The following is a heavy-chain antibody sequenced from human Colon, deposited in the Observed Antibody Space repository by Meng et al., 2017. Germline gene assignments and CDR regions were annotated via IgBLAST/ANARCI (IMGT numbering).Heavy chain of an antibody. V-gene: IGHV1-8*01. Sequence: QVQLAQSGAEVKKPGLSVNVSCRSSGYTFTTYDINWIRQAPGQGPEWMGWINPKTGNVGYSQKLPGRVTMTRDTSINTAYMELSSLRSEDTAVYFCARVIRIGRNYFESWGQGTLVTVSS. D-gene: IGHD2-21*01. CDR1: GYTFTTYD. J-gene: IGHJ4*02. CDR2: INPKTGNV. CDR3: ARVIRIGRNYFES.